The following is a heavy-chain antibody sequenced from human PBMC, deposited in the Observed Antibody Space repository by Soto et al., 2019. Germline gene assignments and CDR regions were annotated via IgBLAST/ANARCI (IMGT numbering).Heavy chain of an antibody. CDR2: IYPGDSDT. D-gene: IGHD2-15*01. J-gene: IGHJ4*02. V-gene: IGHV5-51*01. CDR1: GYTFTTYW. CDR3: ARQAGWSKGVDC. Sequence: EVQLVQSGAEVKKPGESLKISCKGSGYTFTTYWIAWVRQLPGKGLEWMGIIYPGDSDTRYSPSFQGQVTISADKSTSTAYLQWNSLKASDSAMYYCARQAGWSKGVDCWGQGTLVTVSS.